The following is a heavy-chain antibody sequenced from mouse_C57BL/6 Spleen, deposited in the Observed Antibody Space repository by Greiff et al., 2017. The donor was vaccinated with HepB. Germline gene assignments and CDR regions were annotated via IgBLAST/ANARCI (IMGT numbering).Heavy chain of an antibody. V-gene: IGHV1-82*01. CDR3: ARDYYGSFVAY. CDR1: GYAFSSSW. Sequence: VQLQQSGPELVKPGASVKISCKASGYAFSSSWMNWVKQRPGKGLEWIGRIYPGDGDTNYNGKFKGKATLTADKSSSTAYMQLSSLTSEDYAVYCCARDYYGSFVAYWGQGTLVTVSA. CDR2: IYPGDGDT. D-gene: IGHD1-1*01. J-gene: IGHJ3*01.